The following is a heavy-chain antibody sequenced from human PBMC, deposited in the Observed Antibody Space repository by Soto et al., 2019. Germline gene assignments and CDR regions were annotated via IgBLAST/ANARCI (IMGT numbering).Heavy chain of an antibody. CDR1: GFTFSNYA. V-gene: IGHV3-23*01. Sequence: GSLRLSCAASGFTFSNYAMSCVRQAPGTGLEWVSAISGSGGSTYYADSVKGRFSISRDNSKNTLYLQMNSLRVEDTAVYYCAKDIVVVVAAGDAFDVWGQGTMVTVSS. CDR2: ISGSGGST. J-gene: IGHJ3*01. CDR3: AKDIVVVVAAGDAFDV. D-gene: IGHD2-15*01.